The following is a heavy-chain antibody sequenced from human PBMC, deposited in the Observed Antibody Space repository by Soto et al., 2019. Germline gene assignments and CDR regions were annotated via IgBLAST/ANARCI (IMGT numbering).Heavy chain of an antibody. CDR2: IIPIFGTA. Sequence: ASVKVSCKAPGGTFSSYAISWVRQAPGQGLEWIGGIIPIFGTANYAQKFQGRVTITADESTSTAYMELSSLRSEDTAVYYCARDGPPYYDSSGYYGSFDYWG. CDR3: ARDGPPYYDSSGYYGSFDY. J-gene: IGHJ4*01. CDR1: GGTFSSYA. D-gene: IGHD3-22*01. V-gene: IGHV1-69*13.